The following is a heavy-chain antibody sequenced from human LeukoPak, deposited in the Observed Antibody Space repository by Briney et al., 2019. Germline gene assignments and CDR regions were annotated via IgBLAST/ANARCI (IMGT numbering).Heavy chain of an antibody. D-gene: IGHD6-19*01. V-gene: IGHV3-23*01. CDR2: ISGSGGST. J-gene: IGHJ4*02. CDR1: GFTFSNYE. CDR3: AKDAIPGIAVAGSFYFDY. Sequence: GGSLRLSCAASGFTFSNYEMNWVRQAPGKGLELVSAISGSGGSTYYADSVKGRFTISRDNSKNTLYLQMNSLRAEDTAVYYCAKDAIPGIAVAGSFYFDYWGQGTLVTVSS.